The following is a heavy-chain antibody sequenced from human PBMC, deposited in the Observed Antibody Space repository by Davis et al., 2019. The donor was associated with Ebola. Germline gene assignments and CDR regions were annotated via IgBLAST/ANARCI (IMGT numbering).Heavy chain of an antibody. V-gene: IGHV3-72*01. D-gene: IGHD3-16*01. J-gene: IGHJ4*02. CDR3: ARDPDGLWDFDY. CDR1: GFIFSDHY. CDR2: IRNKADGYTT. Sequence: GESLKIFCAASGFIFSDHYMDWVRQAPGKGLEWIGRIRNKADGYTTESAASVKGRFTISRDDSKNSVFLQMNSLTDEDTALYYCARDPDGLWDFDYWGQGTLVTVSS.